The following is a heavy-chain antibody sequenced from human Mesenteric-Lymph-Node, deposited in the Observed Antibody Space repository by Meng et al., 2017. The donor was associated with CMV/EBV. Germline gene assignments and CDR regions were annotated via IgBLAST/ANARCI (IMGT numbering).Heavy chain of an antibody. V-gene: IGHV3-43D*03. CDR3: AKDKGIAVAGIAS. D-gene: IGHD6-19*01. CDR2: ISWDGVHT. Sequence: GGSLRLSCAASGFTFSSYWMHWVRQAPGKGLEWVSLISWDGVHTYYADSVKGRFTISRDNSKNSLYLQMNSLRTEDTAFYYCAKDKGIAVAGIASWGQGTMVTVSS. J-gene: IGHJ4*02. CDR1: GFTFSSYW.